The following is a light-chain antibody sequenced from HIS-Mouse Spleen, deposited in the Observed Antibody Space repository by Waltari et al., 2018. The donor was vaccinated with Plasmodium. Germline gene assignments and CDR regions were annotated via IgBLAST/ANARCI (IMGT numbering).Light chain of an antibody. V-gene: IGLV2-11*01. CDR1: SSDVGGYNY. J-gene: IGLJ2*01. CDR3: CSYAGSYTWV. CDR2: DVS. Sequence: QSALTQPRSVSGSPGQSVTISCTGTSSDVGGYNYVSWYQQHPGKAPKLMIYDVSKWPAGVLDRFSGSRSGNTASLTISGLQAEDEADYYCCSYAGSYTWVFGGGTKLTVL.